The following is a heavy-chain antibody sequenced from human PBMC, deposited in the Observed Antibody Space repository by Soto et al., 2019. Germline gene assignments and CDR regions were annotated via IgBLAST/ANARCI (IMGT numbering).Heavy chain of an antibody. CDR1: GFTLSTYW. CDR2: INNDGSTT. J-gene: IGHJ4*02. D-gene: IGHD3-10*01. Sequence: EVQLVESGGGLVQPGGSLRLSCAASGFTLSTYWMHWVRQAPGKGLVWVSRINNDGSTTNYADAVKGRFTISRDNAKNPLSRQLKSLTAEDPAVYYGARVARGAWGVFDHWGQGTLVTVSS. V-gene: IGHV3-74*01. CDR3: ARVARGAWGVFDH.